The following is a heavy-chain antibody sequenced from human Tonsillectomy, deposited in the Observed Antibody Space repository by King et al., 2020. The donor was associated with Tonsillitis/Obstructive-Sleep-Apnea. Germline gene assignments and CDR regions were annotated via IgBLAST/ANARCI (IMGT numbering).Heavy chain of an antibody. CDR1: GFTFDDYT. Sequence: VQLVESGGVVVQPGGSLRLSCAASGFTFDDYTMHWVRQVPGKGLEWVSLISWDGGSTYYADSVKSRFTISRDNSKNSLYLQMNSLRAEDTALYYCAKDMGAYSGYDSAPDYWGQGTLVTVSS. CDR2: ISWDGGST. CDR3: AKDMGAYSGYDSAPDY. J-gene: IGHJ4*02. D-gene: IGHD5-12*01. V-gene: IGHV3-43*01.